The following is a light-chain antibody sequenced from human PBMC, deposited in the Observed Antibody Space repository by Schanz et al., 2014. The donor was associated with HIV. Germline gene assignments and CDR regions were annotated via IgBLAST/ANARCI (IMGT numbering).Light chain of an antibody. Sequence: QSVLTQPPSASATPGQRVTMSCSASSSNIATNAVNWYQQLPGTAPKLLIYATYNRPSGVPDRFSGSSSGTSASLAISGLQSEDEADYYCAAWDDSLNGWVFGGGTKVTVL. CDR2: ATY. CDR1: SSNIATNA. CDR3: AAWDDSLNGWV. J-gene: IGLJ3*02. V-gene: IGLV1-44*01.